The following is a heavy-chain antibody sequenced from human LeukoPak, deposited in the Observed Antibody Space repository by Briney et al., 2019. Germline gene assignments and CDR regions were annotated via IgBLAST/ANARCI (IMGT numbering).Heavy chain of an antibody. Sequence: GGSLRLSCVAPGLPIADFAMHWVRQAPGKGLEWVSLISGDGVSTFYTDSVRGRFSISRDNTKNSLYLEMNSLRTEDTAMYYCAKESGKFDYWGQGTLVAVSS. CDR2: ISGDGVST. J-gene: IGHJ4*02. V-gene: IGHV3-43*02. CDR1: GLPIADFA. CDR3: AKESGKFDY.